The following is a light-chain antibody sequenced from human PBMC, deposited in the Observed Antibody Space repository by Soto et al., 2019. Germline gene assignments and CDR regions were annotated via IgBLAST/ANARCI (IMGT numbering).Light chain of an antibody. J-gene: IGLJ1*01. CDR3: SSYTSSSTLEV. CDR1: SSDVGGYNY. V-gene: IGLV2-14*01. CDR2: EVS. Sequence: QSALTQPASVSGSPGQSITISCTGTSSDVGGYNYVSWYQQHPGKAPKIMIYEVSNRPSGVSNRFSGSKSGNTASLTISGLQAEDEADYYCSSYTSSSTLEVFGTGTKLTVL.